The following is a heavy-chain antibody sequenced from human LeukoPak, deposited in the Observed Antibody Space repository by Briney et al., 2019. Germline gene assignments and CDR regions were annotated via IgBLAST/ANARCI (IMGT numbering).Heavy chain of an antibody. V-gene: IGHV1-46*03. CDR1: GYTFTSYY. J-gene: IGHJ6*02. CDR2: INPSGGST. Sequence: GASVKVSCKASGYTFTSYYMHWVRQAPGQGLEWMGIINPSGGSTSYAQKFQGRVTMTRDTSTSTVYMELSSLRSEDTAVYYCTRIPQRDGMVVWGQGTTVTVSS. CDR3: TRIPQRDGMVV.